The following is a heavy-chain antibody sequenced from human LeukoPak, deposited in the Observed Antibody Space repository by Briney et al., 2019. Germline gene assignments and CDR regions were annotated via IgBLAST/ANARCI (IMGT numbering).Heavy chain of an antibody. CDR2: TYYSGST. J-gene: IGHJ6*02. Sequence: SETLSLTCTVSGGSISSYYWSWIRQPPGKGLEWIGYTYYSGSTNYNPSLKSRVTISVDTSKNQFSLKLSSVTAADTAVYYCARWYSGSSGGYGMDVWGQGTTVTVSS. CDR1: GGSISSYY. D-gene: IGHD6-6*01. V-gene: IGHV4-59*01. CDR3: ARWYSGSSGGYGMDV.